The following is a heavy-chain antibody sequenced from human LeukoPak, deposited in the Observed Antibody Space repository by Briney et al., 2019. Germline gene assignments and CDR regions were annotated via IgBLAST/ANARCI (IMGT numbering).Heavy chain of an antibody. CDR3: ARDRSLSPPDWFDP. Sequence: AETVSLTCTVSGGSGGSYCWSWIWQPAGKGLEWIGRIYTSGSTHYNPSLKSRVTMSVDTSKNQFSLKLSSVPAADTAVYYCARDRSLSPPDWFDPWGQGTLVTVSS. CDR1: GGSGGSYC. CDR2: IYTSGST. J-gene: IGHJ5*02. D-gene: IGHD2-2*01. V-gene: IGHV4-4*07.